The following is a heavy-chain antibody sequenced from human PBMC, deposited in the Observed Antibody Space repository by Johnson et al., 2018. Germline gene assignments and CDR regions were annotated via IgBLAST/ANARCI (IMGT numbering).Heavy chain of an antibody. D-gene: IGHD3-10*01. CDR2: IKNKRDGGTT. V-gene: IGHV3-15*07. CDR1: GFNFIDSW. J-gene: IGHJ3*02. CDR3: AADYLGSDRI. Sequence: EVQLVQSGGGLVEPGGSLRLSCAASGFNFIDSWINWVRQAPGKGLEWVGLIKNKRDGGTTDHAAHVTGRFIISRDDSKNTVYLQLNSRKTEDTAVYYCAADYLGSDRIWCQGTMVTVSS.